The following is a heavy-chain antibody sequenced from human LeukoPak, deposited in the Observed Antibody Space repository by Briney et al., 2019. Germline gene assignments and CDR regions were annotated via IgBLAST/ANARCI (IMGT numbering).Heavy chain of an antibody. V-gene: IGHV4-39*01. CDR1: GDSIISNIYW. Sequence: PSETLSLTCTVSGDSIISNIYWWDWVRPPPGKGLEWIGATFYTGRTFYSPSLKSRVTISVDTSKNQFSLDLSSATAADTAVYYCARRRHNFDFYDVWGQGTRVTVSS. J-gene: IGHJ3*01. CDR3: ARRRHNFDFYDV. CDR2: TFYTGRT. D-gene: IGHD3/OR15-3a*01.